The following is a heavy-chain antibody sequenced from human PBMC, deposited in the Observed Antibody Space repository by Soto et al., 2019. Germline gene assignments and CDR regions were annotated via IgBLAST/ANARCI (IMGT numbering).Heavy chain of an antibody. D-gene: IGHD5-12*01. Sequence: QVQLQESGPGLVKPSETLSLTCAVSGGSVTSVGSFWTWIRRPPEKGLEVLGQVSYSGSSIYNPSLRSRVAISLETSNKQFSLRLNSVTAADTAVYYCARVCGYGRLEHWGQGTLVTVSS. CDR2: VSYSGSS. CDR3: ARVCGYGRLEH. J-gene: IGHJ1*01. CDR1: GGSVTSVGSF. V-gene: IGHV4-61*08.